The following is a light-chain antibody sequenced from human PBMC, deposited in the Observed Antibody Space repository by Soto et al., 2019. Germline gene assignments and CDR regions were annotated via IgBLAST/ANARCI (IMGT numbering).Light chain of an antibody. CDR3: GTWDSSMSADV. J-gene: IGLJ1*01. CDR1: GSNIGKNS. V-gene: IGLV1-51*01. CDR2: DNN. Sequence: QSVLTQPPSVSAAPGQKVTISCSGSGSNIGKNSVSWYQQLPGTAPKLLSFDNNKRPSGIPDRFSGSKSGTSGTLGVTGIQTGDQADYYCGTWDSSMSADVFGTGTKAPV.